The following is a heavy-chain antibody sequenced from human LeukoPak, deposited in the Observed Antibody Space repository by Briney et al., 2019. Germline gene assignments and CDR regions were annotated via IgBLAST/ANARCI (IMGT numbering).Heavy chain of an antibody. CDR2: IYYSGST. D-gene: IGHD6-19*01. Sequence: SETLSLTCTVSGGSISSGGYYWSWIRQHPGKGLGWIGYIYYSGSTYYNPSLKSRVTISVDTSKNQFSLKLSSVTAADTAVYYCAREVYSSGWYFDYWGQGTLVTVSS. CDR3: AREVYSSGWYFDY. J-gene: IGHJ4*02. V-gene: IGHV4-31*03. CDR1: GGSISSGGYY.